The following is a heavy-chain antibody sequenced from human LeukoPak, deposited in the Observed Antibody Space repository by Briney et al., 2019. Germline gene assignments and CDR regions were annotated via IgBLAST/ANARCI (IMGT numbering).Heavy chain of an antibody. CDR3: ARDTRRSSGWYSLGYYYMDV. J-gene: IGHJ6*03. Sequence: ASVKVSCKASGYTFTGYYMHWVRQAPGQGLEWMGWINPNSGGTNYAQKFQGRVTMTRDTSISTAYMELSRLRSDDTAVYYCARDTRRSSGWYSLGYYYMDVWGKGTTVTVSS. V-gene: IGHV1-2*02. D-gene: IGHD6-19*01. CDR1: GYTFTGYY. CDR2: INPNSGGT.